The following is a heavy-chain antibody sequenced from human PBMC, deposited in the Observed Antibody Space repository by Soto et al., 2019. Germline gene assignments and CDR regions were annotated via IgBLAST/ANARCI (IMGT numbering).Heavy chain of an antibody. V-gene: IGHV3-73*02. D-gene: IGHD1-26*01. CDR1: GFTLSGSA. J-gene: IGHJ4*02. CDR2: IRSKTHSYAT. Sequence: EVQLVESGGGLVQPGESLKLSCAASGFTLSGSALHWVRQASGKGLEWVGRIRSKTHSYATEYIASVKGKFTMSRDDSNNTAYLQMNGLKTDDTAVDYCTRRGGSYSFGYWGQGTLVTVSS. CDR3: TRRGGSYSFGY.